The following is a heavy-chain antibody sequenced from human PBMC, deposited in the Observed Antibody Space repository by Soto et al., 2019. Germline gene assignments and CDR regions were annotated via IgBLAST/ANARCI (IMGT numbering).Heavy chain of an antibody. Sequence: QITLKESGPMLVKPTQTLTLTCTFSGFSLSTSAEGVGWIRQPPGKALEWLALIYWDGDERYSPSLKSRLTITKDTSKNQVVLTMTNMDPADTATYSCAHGSCTSADCYPNPYLDYWGQGILVTVSS. J-gene: IGHJ4*02. CDR3: AHGSCTSADCYPNPYLDY. CDR2: IYWDGDE. CDR1: GFSLSTSAEG. D-gene: IGHD2-2*01. V-gene: IGHV2-5*02.